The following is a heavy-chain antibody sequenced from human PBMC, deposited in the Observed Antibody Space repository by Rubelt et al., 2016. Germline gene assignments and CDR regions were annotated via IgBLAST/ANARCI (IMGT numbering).Heavy chain of an antibody. CDR3: ARGTYNWNDPGDY. D-gene: IGHD1-1*01. V-gene: IGHV1-46*01. CDR1: GYTFTSYY. J-gene: IGHJ4*02. CDR2: INPSGGS. Sequence: QVQLVQSGAEVKKPGASVKVSCKASGYTFTSYYMHWVRQAPGQGLEWMGIINPSGGSSYSQKFKGSGTMTRDTSTTPVYMELSGLRSEDTAVYYCARGTYNWNDPGDYWGQGTLVTVSS.